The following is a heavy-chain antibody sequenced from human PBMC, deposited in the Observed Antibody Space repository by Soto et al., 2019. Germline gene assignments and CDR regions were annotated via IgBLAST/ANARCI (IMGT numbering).Heavy chain of an antibody. Sequence: QVQLVESGGGLVKPGGSLRLSCVASGFTFSDYYMSWIRQAPGMGLEWISYIDTSGRTIYYADSVKGRFTISRDNAKNSLSLQMNSLRAEDTAVYYCASKPYCGDECYYNYWGQGTLVTVSS. J-gene: IGHJ4*02. CDR2: IDTSGRTI. V-gene: IGHV3-11*01. D-gene: IGHD2-21*01. CDR3: ASKPYCGDECYYNY. CDR1: GFTFSDYY.